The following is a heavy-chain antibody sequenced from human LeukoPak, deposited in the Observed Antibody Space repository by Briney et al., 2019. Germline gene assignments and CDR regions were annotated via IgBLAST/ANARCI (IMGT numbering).Heavy chain of an antibody. J-gene: IGHJ4*02. CDR1: GFTFSDYW. D-gene: IGHD2-21*02. CDR2: INNRGSGN. Sequence: AGSLRLSCPASGFTFSDYWMQWVRQAPGKGLEWVYNINNRGSGNYLEDSVKGRFTISRDNAKNSLFLQMNSLRVEDTAVYYYTRGDPDYWGQGTLVTVSS. V-gene: IGHV3-7*01. CDR3: TRGDPDY.